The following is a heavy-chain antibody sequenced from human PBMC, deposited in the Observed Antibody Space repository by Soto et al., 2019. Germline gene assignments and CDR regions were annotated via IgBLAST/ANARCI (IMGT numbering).Heavy chain of an antibody. CDR1: GGTFSSYA. Sequence: QVQLVQSGAEVKKPGSSVKVSCKASGGTFSSYAISWVRQAPGQGLEWMGGIIPIFGTANYAQKFQGRVTITADESTSTAYIGLSSLRSEDTAVYYCAGRPPGGKGYYYGMDVWGQGTTVTVSS. J-gene: IGHJ6*02. CDR3: AGRPPGGKGYYYGMDV. V-gene: IGHV1-69*12. D-gene: IGHD2-15*01. CDR2: IIPIFGTA.